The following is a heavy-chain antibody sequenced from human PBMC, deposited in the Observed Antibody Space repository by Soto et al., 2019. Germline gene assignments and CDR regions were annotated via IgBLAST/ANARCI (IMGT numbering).Heavy chain of an antibody. CDR3: ARRYLVGATYFDY. V-gene: IGHV4-39*01. Sequence: QLQLQESGPGLVKPSETLSLTCTVSGGSISSSSYYWGWIRQPPGKGLEWIGSIYYSGSTYYNPSLKSRVTISLDTSKNQFSLRLSSVTAADTAVYYCARRYLVGATYFDYWGQGTLVTVSS. CDR2: IYYSGST. CDR1: GGSISSSSYY. J-gene: IGHJ4*02. D-gene: IGHD1-26*01.